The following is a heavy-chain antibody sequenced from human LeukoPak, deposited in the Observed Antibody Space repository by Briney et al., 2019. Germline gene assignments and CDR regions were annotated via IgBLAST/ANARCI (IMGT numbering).Heavy chain of an antibody. CDR1: GGTFSSYT. CDR2: IIPILGIA. J-gene: IGHJ4*02. D-gene: IGHD3-22*01. V-gene: IGHV1-69*02. CDR3: ARGRHYYDSSGYYRDY. Sequence: ASVKVSCKASGGTFSSYTISWVRQAPGQGLEWMGRIIPILGIANYAQKFQGRVTITADKSTSTAYMELSSLRSEGTAVYYCARGRHYYDSSGYYRDYWGQGTLVTVSS.